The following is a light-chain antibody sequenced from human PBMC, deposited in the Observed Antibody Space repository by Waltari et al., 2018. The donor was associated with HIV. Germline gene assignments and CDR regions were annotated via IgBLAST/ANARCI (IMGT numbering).Light chain of an antibody. V-gene: IGKV1-9*01. Sequence: IQLTQSPSFLSASVGERLTITCRATQGVGSYLDWYQQQPGKAPNLLIYSVSILQTGVPSRFSGSGSVTEFTLTITDLQPEDFATYYCQQLKTYPLSFGGGTKVEIK. CDR1: QGVGSY. J-gene: IGKJ4*01. CDR2: SVS. CDR3: QQLKTYPLS.